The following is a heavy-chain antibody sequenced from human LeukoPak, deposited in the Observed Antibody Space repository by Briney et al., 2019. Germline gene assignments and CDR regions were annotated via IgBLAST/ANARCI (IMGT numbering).Heavy chain of an antibody. CDR2: INPNSGGT. D-gene: IGHD2-2*01. CDR1: GYTFTGYY. CDR3: ARERGYCSSTSCYFDY. J-gene: IGHJ4*02. V-gene: IGHV1-2*02. Sequence: ASVKVSCKASGYTFTGYYMHWVRPAPGQGLEWMGWINPNSGGTNYAQKFQGRVTMTRDTSISTAYMELSRLRSDDTAVYYCARERGYCSSTSCYFDYWGQGTLVTVSS.